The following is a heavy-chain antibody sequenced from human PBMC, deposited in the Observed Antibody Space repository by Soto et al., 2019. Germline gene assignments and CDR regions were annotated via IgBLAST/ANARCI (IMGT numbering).Heavy chain of an antibody. CDR1: GGTFSSYA. D-gene: IGHD1-26*01. CDR3: ARDRTRVGATLFDY. J-gene: IGHJ4*02. V-gene: IGHV1-69*13. CDR2: IIPIFGTA. Sequence: ASVKVSCKASGGTFSSYAISWVRQAPGQGLEWMGGIIPIFGTANYAQKFQGRVTITADESTSTAYMELSSLRSEDTAVYYCARDRTRVGATLFDYWGQGTLVTVSS.